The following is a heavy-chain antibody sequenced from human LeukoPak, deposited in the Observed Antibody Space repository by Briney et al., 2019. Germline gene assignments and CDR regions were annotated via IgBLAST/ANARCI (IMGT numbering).Heavy chain of an antibody. CDR1: GFTFSSYS. CDR2: ISSSSSTI. J-gene: IGHJ3*02. D-gene: IGHD2-2*01. V-gene: IGHV3-48*04. Sequence: GGSLRLSCAASGFTFSSYSMNWVRQAPGKGLEWVSYISSSSSTIYYADSVKGRFTISRDNAKNSLYLQMNSLRAEDTAVYYCARRVGYQLLMDAFDIWGQGTMVTVSS. CDR3: ARRVGYQLLMDAFDI.